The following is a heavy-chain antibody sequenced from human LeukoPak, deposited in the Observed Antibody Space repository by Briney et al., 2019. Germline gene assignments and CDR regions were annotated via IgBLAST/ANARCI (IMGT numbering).Heavy chain of an antibody. V-gene: IGHV1-2*02. Sequence: ASVKVSCKASGYTFTGYYMHWVRQAPGQGLEWMGWINPNSGGTNYAQKFQGRVTMTRDTSISTAYMELSRLRSDDTAVYYCAAGRKYSSSWYDAFDLWGQGTMVTVSS. CDR2: INPNSGGT. CDR3: AAGRKYSSSWYDAFDL. J-gene: IGHJ3*01. D-gene: IGHD6-13*01. CDR1: GYTFTGYY.